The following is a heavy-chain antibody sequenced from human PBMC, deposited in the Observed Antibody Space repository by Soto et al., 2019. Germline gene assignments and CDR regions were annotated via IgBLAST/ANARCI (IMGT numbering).Heavy chain of an antibody. CDR2: IYYSGST. V-gene: IGHV4-59*08. J-gene: IGHJ5*02. Sequence: QVQLQESGPGLVKPSETLSLTCTVSGGSISSYYWCWLRQPPGKGLEWIGYIYYSGSTNYNPSLKRRVTIPVHTSDNQFSLKLSAVTAADTAVYYCARHLATTGPGDRGSSRFFAPHWFDPWGQGTLVTVSS. CDR1: GGSISSYY. CDR3: ARHLATTGPGDRGSSRFFAPHWFDP. D-gene: IGHD6-13*01.